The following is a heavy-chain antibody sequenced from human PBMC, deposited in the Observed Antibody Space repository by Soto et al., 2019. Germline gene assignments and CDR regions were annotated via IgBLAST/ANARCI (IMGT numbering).Heavy chain of an antibody. Sequence: EVQLVESGGGLVQPGGSLRLSCAASGFSLSSRWMHWVRQIPGKGLMWVSRIKSDGSSTSYADSVKGRFSISRDNAKNTVYLQMNSLRDEDTALYYCVRDQDTYGQAVFDSWGQGTLVTVSS. CDR2: IKSDGSST. J-gene: IGHJ4*02. V-gene: IGHV3-74*01. D-gene: IGHD2-15*01. CDR1: GFSLSSRW. CDR3: VRDQDTYGQAVFDS.